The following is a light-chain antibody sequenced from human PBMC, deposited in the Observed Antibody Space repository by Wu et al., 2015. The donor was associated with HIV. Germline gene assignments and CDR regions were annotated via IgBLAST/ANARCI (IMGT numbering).Light chain of an antibody. Sequence: EIVMTQSPATLSVSPGERATLSCRASQSVSNNLAWYQQIPGQPPRLLIYGASTRATGVPARFSGSGSGTEFTLTISSLQSEDFAIHFCQQYNDWPRHTFGQGTKVEIK. CDR3: QQYNDWPRHT. CDR1: QSVSNN. V-gene: IGKV3-15*01. CDR2: GAS. J-gene: IGKJ2*01.